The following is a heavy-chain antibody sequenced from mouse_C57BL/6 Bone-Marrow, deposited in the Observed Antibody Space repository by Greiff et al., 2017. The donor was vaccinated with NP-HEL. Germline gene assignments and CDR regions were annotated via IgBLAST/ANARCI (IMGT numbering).Heavy chain of an antibody. V-gene: IGHV1-20*01. J-gene: IGHJ4*01. Sequence: VQLQQSGPELVKPGDSVKISCKASGYSFTGYFMNWVMQSHGKSLEWIGRINPYNGDTFYNQKFKGKATLTVEKSSSTAHMELRSLTSEDSAVYYCALPGIYYGSSPYYYAMDYWGQGTSVTVSS. CDR2: INPYNGDT. D-gene: IGHD1-1*01. CDR1: GYSFTGYF. CDR3: ALPGIYYGSSPYYYAMDY.